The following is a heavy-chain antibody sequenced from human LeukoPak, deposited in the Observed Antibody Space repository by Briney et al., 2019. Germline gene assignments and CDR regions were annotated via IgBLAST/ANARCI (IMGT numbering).Heavy chain of an antibody. Sequence: GGSLRLSRAASRFTLSNYWMSWVRQAPGKGLEWVANIKQDGSETYYVDSVKGRFTISRDNAKNSLSLQMNSLRAEDTAVYYCARQRGSGCLDYWGQGTLVTASS. J-gene: IGHJ4*02. V-gene: IGHV3-7*01. CDR2: IKQDGSET. CDR3: ARQRGSGCLDY. D-gene: IGHD6-19*01. CDR1: RFTLSNYW.